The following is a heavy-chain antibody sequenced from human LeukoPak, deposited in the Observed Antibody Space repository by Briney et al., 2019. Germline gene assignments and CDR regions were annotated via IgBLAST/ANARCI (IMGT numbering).Heavy chain of an antibody. V-gene: IGHV4-34*01. CDR1: GESFSGFY. CDR2: INDSGST. J-gene: IGHJ3*02. Sequence: SETLSLTCAVYGESFSGFYWSWIRQSPGKGLEWIGEINDSGSTNYNPSLKSRVTISVDTSKNQFSLKLSSVTAADTAVYYCAREVCSGGSCYSSAFDIWGQGTMVTVSS. CDR3: AREVCSGGSCYSSAFDI. D-gene: IGHD2-15*01.